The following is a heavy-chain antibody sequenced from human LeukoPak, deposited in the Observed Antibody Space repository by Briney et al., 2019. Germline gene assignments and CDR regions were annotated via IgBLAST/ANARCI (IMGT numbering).Heavy chain of an antibody. D-gene: IGHD6-6*01. CDR3: ARWADKSSSSSRVAFDI. J-gene: IGHJ3*02. Sequence: PSETLSLTCTVSGGSISSYYWSWIRQPAGKGLEWIGRIYSSGSTNYNPSLKGRVTMSVDTSKNQFSLKLSPVTAADTAVYYRARWADKSSSSSRVAFDIWGQGTLVTVSS. CDR2: IYSSGST. CDR1: GGSISSYY. V-gene: IGHV4-4*07.